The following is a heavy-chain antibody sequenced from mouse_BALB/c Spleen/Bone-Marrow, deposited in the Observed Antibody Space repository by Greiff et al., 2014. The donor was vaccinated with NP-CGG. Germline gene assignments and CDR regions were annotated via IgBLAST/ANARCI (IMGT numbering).Heavy chain of an antibody. CDR2: INPSTGYT. CDR1: GYTFTSYW. Sequence: VQLQQSGAELAKPGASVKMSCKASGYTFTSYWMHWVKQRPGQGLEWIGYINPSTGYTEYNQKFKDKATLTADKSSSTAYMQLSSLTSEDSAVYYCARDPYYYRLDYWGQGTTLTVSS. CDR3: ARDPYYYRLDY. V-gene: IGHV1-7*01. J-gene: IGHJ2*01. D-gene: IGHD1-1*01.